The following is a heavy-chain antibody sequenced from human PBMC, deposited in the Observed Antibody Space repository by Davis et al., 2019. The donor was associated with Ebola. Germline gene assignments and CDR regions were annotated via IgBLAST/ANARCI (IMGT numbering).Heavy chain of an antibody. V-gene: IGHV4-59*08. CDR2: VHYSGST. CDR3: ARHEPYYYYYGMDV. J-gene: IGHJ6*02. CDR1: GGSFSGYY. Sequence: GSLRLSCAVYGGSFSGYYWSWIRQPPGKGLDWIGYVHYSGSTNYNPSLKSRVTISVDTSKNQFSLKLSSVTAADTAVYYCARHEPYYYYYGMDVWGQGTTVTVSS.